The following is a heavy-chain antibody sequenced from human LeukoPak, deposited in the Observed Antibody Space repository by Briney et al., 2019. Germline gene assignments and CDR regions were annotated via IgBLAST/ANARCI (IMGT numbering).Heavy chain of an antibody. D-gene: IGHD3-10*01. CDR1: GFTFSSYW. CDR3: ARDQEGKYGSGPHYYGMDV. J-gene: IGHJ6*02. V-gene: IGHV3-21*04. Sequence: PGGSLRLSCAASGFTFSSYWMSWVRQAPGKGLEWVSSISSSSSYIYYADSVKGRFTISRDNAKNSLYLQMNSLRAEDTAVYYCARDQEGKYGSGPHYYGMDVWGQGTTVTVSS. CDR2: ISSSSSYI.